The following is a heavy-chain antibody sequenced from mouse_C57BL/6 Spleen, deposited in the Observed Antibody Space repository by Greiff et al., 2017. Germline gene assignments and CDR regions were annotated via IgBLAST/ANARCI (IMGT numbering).Heavy chain of an antibody. Sequence: VQLQQSGPGLVQPSQSLSITCTVSGFSLTSYGVHWVRQSPGKGLEWLGVIWSGGSPDYNAAFISRLSISKDNSRSQVFFKMNSLQADYTAIYYCARNAYYYGSSYDFDYWGQGTTLTVSS. J-gene: IGHJ2*01. V-gene: IGHV2-2*01. CDR3: ARNAYYYGSSYDFDY. D-gene: IGHD1-1*01. CDR2: IWSGGSP. CDR1: GFSLTSYG.